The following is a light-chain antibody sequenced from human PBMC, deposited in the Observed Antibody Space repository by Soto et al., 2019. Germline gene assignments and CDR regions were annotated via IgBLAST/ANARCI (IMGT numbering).Light chain of an antibody. V-gene: IGLV2-8*01. J-gene: IGLJ1*01. CDR3: SSYAGSNTGV. Sequence: QSALTQPPSASGSPGQSVTISCTGTSSDVGGYNYVSWYQQHPGKAPKLIIYEVSKRPSGVPDRFSGSKSGNTASLTVSVLQAEDEADYYCSSYAGSNTGVFGTGTKLTVL. CDR2: EVS. CDR1: SSDVGGYNY.